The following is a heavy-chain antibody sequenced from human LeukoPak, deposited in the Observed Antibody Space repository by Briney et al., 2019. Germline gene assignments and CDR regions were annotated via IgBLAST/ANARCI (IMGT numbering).Heavy chain of an antibody. V-gene: IGHV4-61*02. CDR3: ARGRDDYVWGSYRYRNWFDP. D-gene: IGHD3-16*02. CDR1: GGSISSGSYY. Sequence: PSQTLSLTCTVSGGSISSGSYYWSWIRQPAGKGLEWIGRIYTSGSTNYNPSLKSRVTISVDTSKNQFSLKLSSVTAADTAVYYCARGRDDYVWGSYRYRNWFDPWGQGTLVTVSS. J-gene: IGHJ5*02. CDR2: IYTSGST.